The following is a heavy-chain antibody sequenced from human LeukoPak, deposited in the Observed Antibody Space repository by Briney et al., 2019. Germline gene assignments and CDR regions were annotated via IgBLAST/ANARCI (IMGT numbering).Heavy chain of an antibody. D-gene: IGHD6-13*01. J-gene: IGHJ3*02. CDR2: IRSKAYGGTT. V-gene: IGHV3-49*03. Sequence: PGGSLRLSCTASGFTFGDYAMSWFRQAPGKGLEWVGFIRSKAYGGTTEYAASVKGRFTISRDDSKSIAYLQMNSLKTEDTAVYYCTRDLDSSSWYEIDAFDIWGQGTMVTVSS. CDR1: GFTFGDYA. CDR3: TRDLDSSSWYEIDAFDI.